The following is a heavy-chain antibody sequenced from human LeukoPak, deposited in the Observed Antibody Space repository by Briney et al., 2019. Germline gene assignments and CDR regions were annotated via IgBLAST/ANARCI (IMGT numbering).Heavy chain of an antibody. CDR3: ARVTAVAGTLDY. J-gene: IGHJ4*02. D-gene: IGHD6-19*01. CDR2: INHSGRT. Sequence: SETLSLTCAVYGGSFSGYYWSCIRQPPGKGLEWIGEINHSGRTNYNPSLKSRVTISVDTSKNQFSLQLNSVTPEDTAVYYCARVTAVAGTLDYWGQGTLVTVSS. CDR1: GGSFSGYY. V-gene: IGHV4-34*01.